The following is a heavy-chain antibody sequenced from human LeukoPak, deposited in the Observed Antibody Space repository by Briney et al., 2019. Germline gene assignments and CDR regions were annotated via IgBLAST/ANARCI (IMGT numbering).Heavy chain of an antibody. CDR2: IYYSGST. J-gene: IGHJ5*02. Sequence: PSETLSLTCTVSGGSISSSSYYWGWIRQPPGKGLEWIGSIYYSGSTYYNPSLKSRVTISVDTSKNQFSLKLSSVTAADTAVYYCARPTWFDPWGQGTLVTVSP. V-gene: IGHV4-39*01. CDR3: ARPTWFDP. CDR1: GGSISSSSYY.